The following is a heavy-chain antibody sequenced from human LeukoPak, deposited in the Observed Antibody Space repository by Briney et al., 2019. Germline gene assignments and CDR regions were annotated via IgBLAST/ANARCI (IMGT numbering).Heavy chain of an antibody. Sequence: GGSLRLSCAASGFTFSSYWMGWVRQAPGKGLEWVANIKQDGSEKYYVDSVKGRFTISRDNAKNSLYLQMNSLRAEDTAVYYCARISSGWSPYYYYYYMDVWGKGTTVTISS. CDR1: GFTFSSYW. V-gene: IGHV3-7*01. J-gene: IGHJ6*03. CDR3: ARISSGWSPYYYYYYMDV. CDR2: IKQDGSEK. D-gene: IGHD6-19*01.